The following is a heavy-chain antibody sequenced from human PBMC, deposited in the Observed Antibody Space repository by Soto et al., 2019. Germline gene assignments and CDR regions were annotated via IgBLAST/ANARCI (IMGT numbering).Heavy chain of an antibody. V-gene: IGHV4-59*08. Sequence: SETLSLTCTVSGGSISSSNWWTWVRQAPGKGLEWIGYIYYSGSTNYNPSLKSRVTISVDTSKNQFSLKLSSVTAADTAVYYCASRSSGYTNFDYWGQGTLVTVSS. CDR2: IYYSGST. D-gene: IGHD3-22*01. CDR1: GGSISSSNW. CDR3: ASRSSGYTNFDY. J-gene: IGHJ4*02.